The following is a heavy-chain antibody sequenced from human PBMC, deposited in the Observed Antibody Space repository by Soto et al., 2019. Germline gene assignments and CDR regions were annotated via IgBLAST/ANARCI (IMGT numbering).Heavy chain of an antibody. CDR3: AVYGYVVSAAAX. D-gene: IGHD5-12*01. J-gene: IGHJ4*02. CDR1: GLTFRNDW. V-gene: IGHV3-7*03. Sequence: GGSLRLSFAGSGLTFRNDWLSWVRQAPGKGLEWVADINQDGSERYYVDSVRGRFTISIDNVENSLYLQLNSLRPEDTAVYYCAVYGYVVSAAAXWGQGALVTVSX. CDR2: INQDGSER.